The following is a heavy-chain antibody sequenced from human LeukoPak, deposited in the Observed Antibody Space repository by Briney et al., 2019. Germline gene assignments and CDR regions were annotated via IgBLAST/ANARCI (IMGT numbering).Heavy chain of an antibody. Sequence: GGSLRLSCAASGFIFSSYGMHWVRQAPGKGLEWVAFIRFDGSNQYYTHSVKGRFNISRDNSKNTLYLQINSLRAEDTAVYYCAKVGFYNYYYMDVWGKGTTVTISS. J-gene: IGHJ6*03. D-gene: IGHD3-10*01. CDR3: AKVGFYNYYYMDV. V-gene: IGHV3-30*02. CDR2: IRFDGSNQ. CDR1: GFIFSSYG.